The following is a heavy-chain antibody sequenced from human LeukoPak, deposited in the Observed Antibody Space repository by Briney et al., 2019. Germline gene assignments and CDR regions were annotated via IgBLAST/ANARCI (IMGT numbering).Heavy chain of an antibody. J-gene: IGHJ4*02. Sequence: SETLSLTCTVSGGSISSYYWSWIRQPPGKGLEWIGRIYTSGSTNYNPSLKSRVTISVDTSKNQFSLKLSSVTVADTAVYYCARAVVVAAYLTPPFDYWGQGTLVTVSS. D-gene: IGHD2-15*01. CDR1: GGSISSYY. V-gene: IGHV4-4*08. CDR3: ARAVVVAAYLTPPFDY. CDR2: IYTSGST.